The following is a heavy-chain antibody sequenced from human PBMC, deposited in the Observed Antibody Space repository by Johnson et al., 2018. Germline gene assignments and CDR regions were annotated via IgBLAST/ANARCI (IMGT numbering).Heavy chain of an antibody. CDR1: GFTFSDYW. CDR3: VRDGPSSDIDLDY. Sequence: VQLQESGGGLVKAGESLRLSCTASGFTFSDYWMYWVRQAPGKGLALVSCIKTDVTMTNYADYVKGRFTISRDNAKNTLYLQLNSLRVEDTAVYYCVRDGPSSDIDLDYWGQGALVTVSS. J-gene: IGHJ4*02. V-gene: IGHV3-74*01. CDR2: IKTDVTMT.